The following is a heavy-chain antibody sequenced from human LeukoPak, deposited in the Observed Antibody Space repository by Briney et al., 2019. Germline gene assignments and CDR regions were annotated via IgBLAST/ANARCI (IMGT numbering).Heavy chain of an antibody. CDR2: ISYDGSNK. J-gene: IGHJ6*02. Sequence: PGRSLRLSCAASGFTFSSYAMHWVRQAPGKGLEWVAVISYDGSNKYYADSVKGRFTISRDNSKNTLYLQMNSLRAEDTAVYYCARDIRYGSGSYRVYYYYGMDAWGQGTTVTVSS. CDR1: GFTFSSYA. CDR3: ARDIRYGSGSYRVYYYYGMDA. V-gene: IGHV3-30-3*01. D-gene: IGHD3-10*01.